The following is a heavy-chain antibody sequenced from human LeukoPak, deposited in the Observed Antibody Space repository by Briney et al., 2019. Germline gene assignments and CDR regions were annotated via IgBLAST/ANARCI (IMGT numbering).Heavy chain of an antibody. V-gene: IGHV3-23*01. CDR3: AKVGYYDSSGYYYVADY. D-gene: IGHD3-22*01. J-gene: IGHJ4*02. CDR2: ISGSGGST. CDR1: GFTFSSYA. Sequence: PGGSLRLSCAASGFTFSSYAMSWVRQAPGKGLEWVSAISGSGGSTYYADSVKGRFTISRDNSKNTLYLQMNSLRAEDTAVYYCAKVGYYDSSGYYYVADYWGQGTLVTVSS.